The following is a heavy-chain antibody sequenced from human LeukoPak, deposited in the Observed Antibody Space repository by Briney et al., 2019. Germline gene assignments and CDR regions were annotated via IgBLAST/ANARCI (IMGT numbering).Heavy chain of an antibody. CDR3: AGLGYSYGSTKTPFDY. D-gene: IGHD5-18*01. V-gene: IGHV4-31*03. J-gene: IGHJ4*02. CDR2: IYYSGST. Sequence: SETLSLTCTVSGGSISSGGYYWSWIRQHPGKGLEWIGYIYYSGSTYYNPSLKSRVTISVDTSKNQFFLKLSSVTAADTAVYYCAGLGYSYGSTKTPFDYWGQGTLVTVSS. CDR1: GGSISSGGYY.